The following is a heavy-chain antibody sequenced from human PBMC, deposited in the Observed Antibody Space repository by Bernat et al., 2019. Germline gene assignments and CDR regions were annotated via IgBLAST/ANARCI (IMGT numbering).Heavy chain of an antibody. CDR2: IRYDGSNK. Sequence: QVQLVESGGGVVQPGGSLRLSCAASGFTFSSYGMHWVRQAPGKGLEWVAFIRYDGSNKYYADSVKGRFTISRDNSKNTLYPQMNSLRAEDTAVYYCAKEGGVGSSGGEVVYWGQGTLVTVSS. D-gene: IGHD6-6*01. CDR3: AKEGGVGSSGGEVVY. J-gene: IGHJ4*02. V-gene: IGHV3-30*02. CDR1: GFTFSSYG.